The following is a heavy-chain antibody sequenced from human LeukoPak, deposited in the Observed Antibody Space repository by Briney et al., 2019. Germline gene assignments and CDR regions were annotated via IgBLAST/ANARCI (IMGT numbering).Heavy chain of an antibody. Sequence: SETLSLTCTVSGGSISGYYWSWIRQPPGKGLEWIGEINHSGSTNYNPSLKSRVTISVDTSKNQFSLKLSSVTAADTAVYYCARALTHCSGGSCYRYYYYYYGMDVWGQGTTVTVSS. V-gene: IGHV4-34*01. CDR1: GGSISGYY. J-gene: IGHJ6*02. CDR3: ARALTHCSGGSCYRYYYYYYGMDV. D-gene: IGHD2-15*01. CDR2: INHSGST.